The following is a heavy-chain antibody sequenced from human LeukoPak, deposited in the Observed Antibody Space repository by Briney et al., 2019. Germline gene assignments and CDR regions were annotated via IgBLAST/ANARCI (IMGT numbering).Heavy chain of an antibody. J-gene: IGHJ6*02. CDR1: GGSISSYY. Sequence: SETLSLTCTVSGGSISSYYWSWIRQPPGKGLEWIGYIYYSGSTNYNPSLKSRVTISVDTSKNQFSLKLSSVTAADTAVYYCARGSRYYYYGMDIWGQGTTVTVSS. CDR3: ARGSRYYYYGMDI. CDR2: IYYSGST. V-gene: IGHV4-59*01.